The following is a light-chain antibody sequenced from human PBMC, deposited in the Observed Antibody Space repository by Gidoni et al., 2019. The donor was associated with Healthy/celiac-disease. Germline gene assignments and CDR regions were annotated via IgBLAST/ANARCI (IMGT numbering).Light chain of an antibody. J-gene: IGLJ3*02. CDR2: SHN. CDR1: SSNIGSNT. Sequence: HSLLTQPPSASGTPGQRVTVSCSGSSSNIGSNTVNWYQQLPGTAPKLLIYSHNQRPSGVPDRCSGSKSGTSASLAISGLQSEEEADYYCAAWDNSLNGKVFGGGTKLTVL. CDR3: AAWDNSLNGKV. V-gene: IGLV1-44*01.